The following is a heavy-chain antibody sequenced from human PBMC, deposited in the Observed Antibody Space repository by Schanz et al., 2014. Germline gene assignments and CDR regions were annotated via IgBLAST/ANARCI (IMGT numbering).Heavy chain of an antibody. Sequence: EVRLVESGGGLVQPGGSLRLSCAASGFTFSEVYMSWVRQAPGKGLEWVGRIENNANGATTDYAAPVKGRFTVSRDDSRNTLYLQMNTLRTDDTALYYCTTFNNRDALYIWGQGTMVSVSS. V-gene: IGHV3-15*04. CDR2: IENNANGATT. CDR3: TTFNNRDALYI. D-gene: IGHD1-20*01. CDR1: GFTFSEVY. J-gene: IGHJ3*02.